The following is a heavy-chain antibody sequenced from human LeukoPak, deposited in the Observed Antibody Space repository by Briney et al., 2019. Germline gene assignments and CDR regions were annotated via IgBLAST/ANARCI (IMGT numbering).Heavy chain of an antibody. CDR3: ARGAAYSNYGPDFDY. V-gene: IGHV1-2*06. D-gene: IGHD4-11*01. CDR1: GYTFTGYY. J-gene: IGHJ4*02. CDR2: INPNSGGT. Sequence: ASVKVSCKASGYTFTGYYMHWVRQAPGQGLEWMGRINPNSGGTNYAQKFQGRVTMTRDTSISTAYMELSRLRSDDTAVYYCARGAAYSNYGPDFDYWGQGTLVTVSS.